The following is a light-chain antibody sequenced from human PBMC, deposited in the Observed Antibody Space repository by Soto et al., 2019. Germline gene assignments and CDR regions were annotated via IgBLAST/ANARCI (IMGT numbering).Light chain of an antibody. CDR1: QSVTSNY. CDR2: AAS. Sequence: EVVLTQSPGTVSLSPGERATLSCRASQSVTSNYLAWYQQKPGQAPRLHIYAASSRATGIPDRFSGSGSGTDFSLTITRLEPEDFAVYYCQQYGSSLTWTFGQGTKVEIK. CDR3: QQYGSSLTWT. V-gene: IGKV3-20*01. J-gene: IGKJ1*01.